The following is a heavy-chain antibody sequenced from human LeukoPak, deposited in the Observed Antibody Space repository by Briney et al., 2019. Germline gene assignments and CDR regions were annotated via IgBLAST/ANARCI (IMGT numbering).Heavy chain of an antibody. Sequence: GGSLRLSCAASGFTFSSYGMSWVRQAPGKGLEWVSAISGSGSSTYYAASVKGRFTISRDNSKNTLYLQMNSLRAEDTAVYYCARDLFRKGAFDIWGQGTMVTVSS. V-gene: IGHV3-23*01. D-gene: IGHD2-21*01. J-gene: IGHJ3*02. CDR1: GFTFSSYG. CDR2: ISGSGSST. CDR3: ARDLFRKGAFDI.